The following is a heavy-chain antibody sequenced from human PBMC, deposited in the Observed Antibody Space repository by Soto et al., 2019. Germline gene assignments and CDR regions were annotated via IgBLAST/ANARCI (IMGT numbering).Heavy chain of an antibody. V-gene: IGHV2-5*02. Sequence: QITLKESGPTLVKPTQTLTLTCTFSGFSLTTSGVGVGWIRQPPGKALEWLALIYWDDDKRYSPSLKSRLTITKDTARNQVVLTMTNMDPVDTATYFCAHRDGFGECDSSGQGTLVTVSS. CDR2: IYWDDDK. D-gene: IGHD3-10*01. J-gene: IGHJ5*01. CDR1: GFSLTTSGVG. CDR3: AHRDGFGECDS.